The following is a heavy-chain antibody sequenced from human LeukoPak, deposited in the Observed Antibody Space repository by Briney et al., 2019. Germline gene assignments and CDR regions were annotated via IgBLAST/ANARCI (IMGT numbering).Heavy chain of an antibody. V-gene: IGHV3-23*01. J-gene: IGHJ4*02. CDR1: GFTFSSYW. CDR2: IDTSGLRT. Sequence: PGGSLRLSCAASGFTFSSYWMHSVRQAPGKGLECVSAIDTSGLRTLYAHSVKGRFTISRDNSRNTLFLQINSLRADDAALYYCVKDATWGGFDYWSQGTLVTVSS. D-gene: IGHD3-16*01. CDR3: VKDATWGGFDY.